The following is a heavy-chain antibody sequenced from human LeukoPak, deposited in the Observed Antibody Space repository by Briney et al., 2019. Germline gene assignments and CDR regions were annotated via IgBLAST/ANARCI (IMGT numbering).Heavy chain of an antibody. V-gene: IGHV4-38-2*02. CDR3: ARDPGWIQLWFFDY. J-gene: IGHJ4*02. CDR2: IYHSGST. CDR1: GGSISSYY. Sequence: SETLSLTSTVSGGSISSYYWGWIRQPPGKGLEWIGSIYHSGSTYYNPSLKSRVTISVDTSKNQFSLKLSSVTAADTAVYYCARDPGWIQLWFFDYWGQGTLVTVSS. D-gene: IGHD5-18*01.